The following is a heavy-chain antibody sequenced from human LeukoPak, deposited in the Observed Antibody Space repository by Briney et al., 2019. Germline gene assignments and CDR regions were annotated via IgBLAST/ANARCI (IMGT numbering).Heavy chain of an antibody. Sequence: SETLSLXCTVSGGSISSSSYYWGWIRQPPGKGLEWIGSIYYSGITYYNPSLKSRVTISVDTSKNQFSLKLSSVTAADTAVYYCAAMVPSIDYWGQGTLVTVSS. CDR2: IYYSGIT. D-gene: IGHD5-18*01. J-gene: IGHJ4*02. V-gene: IGHV4-39*01. CDR1: GGSISSSSYY. CDR3: AAMVPSIDY.